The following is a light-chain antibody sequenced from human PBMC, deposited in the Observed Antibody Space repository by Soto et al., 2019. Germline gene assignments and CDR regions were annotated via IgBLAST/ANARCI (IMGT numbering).Light chain of an antibody. Sequence: IPMTQSPSSLSASVGDRVIITCRSDHSINNYLNWYQQRPGKVPKLLIYAASTLQSGVPSRFSGSGSGRVFTLTINSLQPEDFATYYCQQSYSILGTFGRGTRVEI. V-gene: IGKV1-39*01. CDR2: AAS. CDR3: QQSYSILGT. CDR1: HSINNY. J-gene: IGKJ2*01.